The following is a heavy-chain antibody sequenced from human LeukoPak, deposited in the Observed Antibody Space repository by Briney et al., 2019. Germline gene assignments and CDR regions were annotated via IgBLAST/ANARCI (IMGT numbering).Heavy chain of an antibody. J-gene: IGHJ6*03. D-gene: IGHD5-12*01. CDR2: IYYSGST. CDR3: ARGGYDRGMDV. Sequence: SETLSLTCTVSGGSISSYYWNWIRQPPGKGLEWIGYIYYSGSTNYNPSLKSRVTISVDTSKNQFSLKLSSVTAADTAVYYCARGGYDRGMDVWGKGTTVTVSS. V-gene: IGHV4-59*12. CDR1: GGSISSYY.